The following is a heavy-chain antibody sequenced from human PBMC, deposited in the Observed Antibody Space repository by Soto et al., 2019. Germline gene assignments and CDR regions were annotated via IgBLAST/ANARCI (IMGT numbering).Heavy chain of an antibody. V-gene: IGHV3-30-3*01. D-gene: IGHD2-15*01. J-gene: IGHJ6*02. CDR1: GFTFSSYA. CDR2: ISYDGNNK. CDR3: ARAGCDGGSCYTLVGLRYGMDV. Sequence: QVQLVESGGGVVQPGRSLRLSCAASGFTFSSYAMYWVRQAPGKGLEWVAVISYDGNNKYYVDSVKGRFTISRDNSKNTLYLQMNSLRTEDMAVYYCARAGCDGGSCYTLVGLRYGMDVWGQGTTVTVSS.